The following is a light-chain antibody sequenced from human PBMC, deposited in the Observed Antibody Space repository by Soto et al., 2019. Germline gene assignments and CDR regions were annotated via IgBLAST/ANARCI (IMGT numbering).Light chain of an antibody. V-gene: IGLV2-11*01. CDR3: CSYAGTYTFV. Sequence: QSALTQPASVSGSPGQSITISCTGTSSDVGHPYNYVSWYQQHPGKAPKLLIFKVSNRPSGVPDRFSGSKSGNTASLTISGLQAEDEADYYCCSYAGTYTFVFGGGTKLTVL. CDR1: SSDVGHPYNY. J-gene: IGLJ2*01. CDR2: KVS.